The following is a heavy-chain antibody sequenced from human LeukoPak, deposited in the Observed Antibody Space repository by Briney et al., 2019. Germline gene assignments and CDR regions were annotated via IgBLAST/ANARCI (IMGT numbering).Heavy chain of an antibody. Sequence: GGSLRLSCAASGFTFSSYAMHWVRQAPGKGLEWVAFIRYDGSNKYYADSVKGRFTISRDNSKNTLYLQMNSLRAEDTAVYYCAKDFYGSANYYYYMDVWGKGTTVTISS. CDR2: IRYDGSNK. CDR3: AKDFYGSANYYYYMDV. J-gene: IGHJ6*03. D-gene: IGHD3-10*01. CDR1: GFTFSSYA. V-gene: IGHV3-30*02.